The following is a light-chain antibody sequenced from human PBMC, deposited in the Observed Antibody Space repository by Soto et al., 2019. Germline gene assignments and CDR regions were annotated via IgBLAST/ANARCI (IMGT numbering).Light chain of an antibody. J-gene: IGKJ5*01. CDR2: AAS. Sequence: AIRMTQSPSSLSASTGDRVTITCRASQGISSYLAWYQQKPGKAPKLLIYAASTLQSGVPSRFSGSGSGTDFTLTIGCLQSEDFATYDCQQYYSYPITFGLGKRQENK. CDR1: QGISSY. V-gene: IGKV1-8*01. CDR3: QQYYSYPIT.